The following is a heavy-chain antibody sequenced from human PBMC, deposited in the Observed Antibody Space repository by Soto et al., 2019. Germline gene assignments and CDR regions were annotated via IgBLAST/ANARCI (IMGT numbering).Heavy chain of an antibody. CDR2: IYYSGST. J-gene: IGHJ5*02. CDR3: AGIPAAIGVGWFDP. V-gene: IGHV4-39*01. Sequence: QLQLQESGPGLVKPSETLSLTCTVSGGSISSSSYYWGWIRQPPGKGLEWIGSIYYSGSTYYNPSLKSRVTIAVDTCKNQFSLKLSSVTAADTAVYYCAGIPAAIGVGWFDPWGQGTLVTVSS. CDR1: GGSISSSSYY. D-gene: IGHD2-2*02.